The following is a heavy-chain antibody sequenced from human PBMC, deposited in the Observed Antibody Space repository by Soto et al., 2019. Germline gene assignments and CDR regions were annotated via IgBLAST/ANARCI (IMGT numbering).Heavy chain of an antibody. Sequence: EVQLVESGGGSVQPGESLRLSCAASGFSFRDYDMHWVRQRKGKGLEWVSALGAARDPYYVGSVKGRFSVSRDNAHNSLFLQMTNLRVDDTAVYFCARAYLGRLPRRADYYYAMDVWGRGTTVTVSS. D-gene: IGHD1-26*01. V-gene: IGHV3-13*05. J-gene: IGHJ6*02. CDR3: ARAYLGRLPRRADYYYAMDV. CDR2: LGAARDP. CDR1: GFSFRDYD.